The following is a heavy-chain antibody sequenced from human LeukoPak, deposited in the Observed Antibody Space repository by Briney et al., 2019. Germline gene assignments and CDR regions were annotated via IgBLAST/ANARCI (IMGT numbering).Heavy chain of an antibody. Sequence: SETLSLTCTVYGRSISSGSHYWSWIRQPAGKGLEWVGLIYTSGTTKTNPSLESRVTISLDTSKNQFSLKLGSVTAAGTAVYYCARAKYGLGMVRGNEYYYDYWGQGTLVTVSS. CDR3: ARAKYGLGMVRGNEYYYDY. V-gene: IGHV4-61*02. CDR2: IYTSGTT. CDR1: GRSISSGSHY. D-gene: IGHD3-10*01. J-gene: IGHJ4*02.